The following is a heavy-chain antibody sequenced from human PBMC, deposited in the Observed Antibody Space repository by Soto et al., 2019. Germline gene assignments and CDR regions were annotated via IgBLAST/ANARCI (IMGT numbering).Heavy chain of an antibody. Sequence: QVQVVESGGGLVKPGGSLRLPCAASGFTSGDYYRGWIRQAPGKGLEWISFISTSGNSKSYADSVKGRFTISRDNDKNSLSLQMNSLRAEDTAVYYCARYSGYGDYYFDYWGQGTLVTVSS. CDR2: ISTSGNSK. CDR1: GFTSGDYY. V-gene: IGHV3-11*01. CDR3: ARYSGYGDYYFDY. J-gene: IGHJ4*02. D-gene: IGHD5-12*01.